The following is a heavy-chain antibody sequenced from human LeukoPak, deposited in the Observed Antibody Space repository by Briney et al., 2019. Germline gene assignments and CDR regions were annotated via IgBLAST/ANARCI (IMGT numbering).Heavy chain of an antibody. V-gene: IGHV4-30-4*01. CDR2: TYYSGST. Sequence: SETLSLTCTVSGGSISSGDYYWSWIRQPPGKGLEWIGYTYYSGSTYYNPSLKSRVTISVDTSKNQFSLKLSSVTAADTAVYYCARERSVPAAILPGSDYGMDVWGQGTTVTVSS. CDR1: GGSISSGDYY. CDR3: ARERSVPAAILPGSDYGMDV. D-gene: IGHD2-2*02. J-gene: IGHJ6*02.